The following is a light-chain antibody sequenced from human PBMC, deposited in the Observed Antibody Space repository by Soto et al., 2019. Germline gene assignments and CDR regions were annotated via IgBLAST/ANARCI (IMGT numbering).Light chain of an antibody. CDR3: CSYAGSDTLV. CDR1: SNDVGGYNY. J-gene: IGLJ3*02. CDR2: DVI. V-gene: IGLV2-11*01. Sequence: QSALTQPRSVSGSPGQSVTISCTGSSNDVGGYNYVSWYQQHPGKAPELIIYDVIKRPSGVSDRFSGSKSANTASLTISGLQAADEAEYYCCSYAGSDTLVFGGGTKLTVL.